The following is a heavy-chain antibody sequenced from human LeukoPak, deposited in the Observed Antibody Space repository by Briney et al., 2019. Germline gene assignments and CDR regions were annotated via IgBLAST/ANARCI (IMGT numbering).Heavy chain of an antibody. CDR1: GYTPTELS. CDR3: ATLEPLGYCSSTSCYSAFDI. D-gene: IGHD2-2*02. J-gene: IGHJ3*02. CDR2: FVPEDGET. V-gene: IGHV1-24*01. Sequence: ASVKVSCKVSGYTPTELSMHWVRQTPGKGLEWMGGFVPEDGETIYAQKFQGRVTMTEDTSTDTAYMELSSLRSEDTAVYYRATLEPLGYCSSTSCYSAFDIWGQGTMVTVSS.